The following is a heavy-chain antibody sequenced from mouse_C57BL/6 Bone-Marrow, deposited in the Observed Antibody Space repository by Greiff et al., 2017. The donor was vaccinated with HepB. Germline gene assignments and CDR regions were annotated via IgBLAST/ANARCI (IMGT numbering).Heavy chain of an antibody. CDR3: ARRGSNFYFDY. D-gene: IGHD4-1*01. Sequence: EVKLVESGGGLVQPGGSLKLSCAASGFTFSDYYMYWVRQTPEKRLEWVAYISNGGGSTYYPDTVKGRFTISRDNAKNTLYLQMSRLKSEDTAMYYCARRGSNFYFDYWGQGTTLTVSS. J-gene: IGHJ2*01. V-gene: IGHV5-12*01. CDR2: ISNGGGST. CDR1: GFTFSDYY.